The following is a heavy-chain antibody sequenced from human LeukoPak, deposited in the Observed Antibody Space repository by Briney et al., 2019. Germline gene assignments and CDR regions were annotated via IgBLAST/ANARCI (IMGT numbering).Heavy chain of an antibody. CDR1: GFTFSSYS. Sequence: GGSLRLSCAASGFTFSSYSMNWVRQAPGKGLEWVSYISGSGSTIYYADSVKGRFTISRDNAKNSLYLQMKSLRDEDTAVYYCARDLTTDDYWGQGTLVTVSS. CDR3: ARDLTTDDY. D-gene: IGHD4-17*01. J-gene: IGHJ4*02. CDR2: ISGSGSTI. V-gene: IGHV3-48*02.